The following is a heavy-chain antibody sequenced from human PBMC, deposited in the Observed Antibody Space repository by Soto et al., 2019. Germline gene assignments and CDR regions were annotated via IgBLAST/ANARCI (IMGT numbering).Heavy chain of an antibody. D-gene: IGHD3-10*01. CDR3: ASFGSGSYYPTTFDY. CDR2: IYYSGST. CDR1: GGSISSAGYY. V-gene: IGHV4-31*03. J-gene: IGHJ4*02. Sequence: SETLSLTCTVSGGSISSAGYYWSWIRQHPGKGLEWIGYIYYSGSTYYNPSLKSRVTISVDTSKNQFSLKLSSVTAADTAVYYCASFGSGSYYPTTFDYWGQGTLVTVSS.